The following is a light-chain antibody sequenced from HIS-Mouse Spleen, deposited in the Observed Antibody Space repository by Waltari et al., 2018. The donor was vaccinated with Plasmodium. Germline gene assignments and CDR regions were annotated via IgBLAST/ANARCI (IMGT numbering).Light chain of an antibody. CDR2: KDS. Sequence: SYELTQPSSVSVSPGQTARITCSGDVLAKKYARWFQQKPGQAPVLVFYKDSARPSGLPERFSGSSSGTTVTLTIRGAQVEDEADYYCYSAADNNLVFGGGTKLTVL. J-gene: IGLJ3*02. V-gene: IGLV3-27*01. CDR3: YSAADNNLV. CDR1: VLAKKY.